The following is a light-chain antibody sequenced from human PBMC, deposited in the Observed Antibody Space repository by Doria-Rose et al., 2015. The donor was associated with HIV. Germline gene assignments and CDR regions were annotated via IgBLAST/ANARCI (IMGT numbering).Light chain of an antibody. CDR3: QQSYSTPLT. CDR1: QSTGSF. Sequence: TQSPSSLSASVGDRVTITCRASQSTGSFLNWYQQKPGKASKLLIYAAYSLQNGVPSRFSGSGSGTDFTLTISSLQPEDFATYFCQQSYSTPLTFGGGTKVEIK. V-gene: IGKV1-39*01. J-gene: IGKJ4*01. CDR2: AAY.